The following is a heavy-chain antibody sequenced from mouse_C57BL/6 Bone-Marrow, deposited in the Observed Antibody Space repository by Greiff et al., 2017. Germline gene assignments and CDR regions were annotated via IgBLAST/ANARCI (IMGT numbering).Heavy chain of an antibody. D-gene: IGHD2-3*01. CDR1: GYTFTSYW. Sequence: VQLQQPGAELVRPGSSVKLSCKASGYTFTSYWMDWVKQRPGQGLEWIGNIYPSDSETHYNQKFKDKATLTVDKSSSTAYMQLSSLTSEDSAVYYCARDGYYRWFAYWGRGTRVTVSA. V-gene: IGHV1-61*01. CDR2: IYPSDSET. J-gene: IGHJ3*01. CDR3: ARDGYYRWFAY.